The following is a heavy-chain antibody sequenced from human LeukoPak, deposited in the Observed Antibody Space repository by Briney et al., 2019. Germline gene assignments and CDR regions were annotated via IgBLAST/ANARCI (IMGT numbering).Heavy chain of an antibody. D-gene: IGHD3-22*01. J-gene: IGHJ5*01. Sequence: GGSLRLSCAASGFTVCSSYMSWVRQAPGKGLEWVSVIHSGGATYYADSVKGRFTVSRDNSKNTLYLQMNSLRAEDTAVYYCARDDYYDSSGPPDSWGQGTLVTVSS. CDR2: IHSGGAT. CDR1: GFTVCSSY. V-gene: IGHV3-66*01. CDR3: ARDDYYDSSGPPDS.